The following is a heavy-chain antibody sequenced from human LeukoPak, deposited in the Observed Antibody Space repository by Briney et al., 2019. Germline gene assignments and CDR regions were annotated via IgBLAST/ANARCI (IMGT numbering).Heavy chain of an antibody. CDR3: ARDQGIAALTEGVGY. CDR1: GYTFTSYG. V-gene: IGHV1-18*01. J-gene: IGHJ4*02. D-gene: IGHD6-13*01. CDR2: ISAYNGNT. Sequence: GASVKVSCKASGYTFTSYGISWVRQAPGQGLEWMGWISAYNGNTNYAQKLQGRVTMTTDTSTSTAYMELRSLRSDDTAVYYCARDQGIAALTEGVGYWGQGTLVTVSS.